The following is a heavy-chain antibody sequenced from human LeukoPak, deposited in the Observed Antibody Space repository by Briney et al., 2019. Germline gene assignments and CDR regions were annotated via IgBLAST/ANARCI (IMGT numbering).Heavy chain of an antibody. CDR2: INNDASDA. CDR1: GFTFSTYW. J-gene: IGHJ6*02. CDR3: ARPRSDLYGLDV. V-gene: IGHV3-74*01. Sequence: GGSLRLSCAASGFTFSTYWMHWVRQAPGKGLEWVSRINNDASDARYADSVKGRFTISRDNAKNSLYLQMNSLRAEDTAIYYCARPRSDLYGLDVWGQGTTVIVSS.